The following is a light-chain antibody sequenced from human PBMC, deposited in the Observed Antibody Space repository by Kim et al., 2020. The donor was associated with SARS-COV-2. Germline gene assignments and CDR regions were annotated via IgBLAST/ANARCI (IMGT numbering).Light chain of an antibody. CDR1: QSVSSH. Sequence: SPGKRATLSRRASQSVSSHLAWYQQTAAQPPRLLIYDVSNSATGIPARFSGSGSGTDFTLTISSLEPEDCAVYYCQQRSNWPPYTLGQGTKLEI. V-gene: IGKV3-11*01. CDR3: QQRSNWPPYT. CDR2: DVS. J-gene: IGKJ2*01.